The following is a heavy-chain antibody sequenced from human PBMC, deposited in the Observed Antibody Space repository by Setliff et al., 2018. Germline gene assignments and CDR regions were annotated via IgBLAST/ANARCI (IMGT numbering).Heavy chain of an antibody. D-gene: IGHD3-3*01. CDR1: GYTFTRYG. CDR3: ARVLQFLDWFDP. J-gene: IGHJ5*02. CDR2: ISAYNGNT. V-gene: IGHV1-18*01. Sequence: SVKVSCKASGYTFTRYGISWVRQAPGQGLEWMGWISAYNGNTNYAQKLQGRVTMTTDTSTSTAYMELRSLRSDDTAVYYCARVLQFLDWFDPWGQGTLVTVSS.